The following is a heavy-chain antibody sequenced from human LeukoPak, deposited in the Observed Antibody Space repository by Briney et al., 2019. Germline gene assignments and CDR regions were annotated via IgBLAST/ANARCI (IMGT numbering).Heavy chain of an antibody. CDR3: ARLTLTTVTTDWFDP. CDR1: GFTFSSYS. CDR2: ISSSSSTI. D-gene: IGHD4-17*01. J-gene: IGHJ5*02. V-gene: IGHV3-48*02. Sequence: PGGSLRLSCAASGFTFSSYSMNWVRQAPGKGLEWVSYISSSSSTIYYADSVKGRFTISRDNAKNSLYLQMNSLRDEDTAVYYCARLTLTTVTTDWFDPWGQGTLVTVSS.